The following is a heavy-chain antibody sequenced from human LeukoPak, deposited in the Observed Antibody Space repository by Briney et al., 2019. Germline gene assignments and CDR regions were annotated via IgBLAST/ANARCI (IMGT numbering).Heavy chain of an antibody. CDR3: ARDHSVGDIAWWFDP. V-gene: IGHV1-46*01. D-gene: IGHD3-10*01. J-gene: IGHJ5*02. CDR1: GYTFTNNW. CDR2: INPTGTST. Sequence: ASVKVSCKTSGYTFTNNWMHWVRQAPGQGLEWVGVINPTGTSTLYAQNFQGRVTLTRDMSTTTDYMELRSLTSEDTAVYYCARDHSVGDIAWWFDPWGQGTLVSVSS.